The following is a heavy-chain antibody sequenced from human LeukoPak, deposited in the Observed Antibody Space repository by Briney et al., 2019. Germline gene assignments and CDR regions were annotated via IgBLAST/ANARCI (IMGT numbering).Heavy chain of an antibody. CDR3: ARETSCPSSTSCLNWFDP. Sequence: GGSLRLSCAASGFTFSSYWMHWVRQAPGKGLVWVSRINTDGSSTSYADSVKGRFTISRDNAKNTLYLQMNSLRAEDTAVYYCARETSCPSSTSCLNWFDPWGQGTLVTVSS. CDR2: INTDGSST. CDR1: GFTFSSYW. J-gene: IGHJ5*02. V-gene: IGHV3-74*01. D-gene: IGHD2-2*01.